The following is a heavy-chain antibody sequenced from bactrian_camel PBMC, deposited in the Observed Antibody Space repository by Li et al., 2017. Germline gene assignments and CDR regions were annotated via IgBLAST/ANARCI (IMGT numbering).Heavy chain of an antibody. Sequence: EVQLVESGGGSVQAGGSLTLSCAAGRYTYKRNCMGWFRQRPGKDREGLAVLWIGGATTTYADSVKGRFIITRDKAKDLVYLQMKSLQPEDTGMYYCAADQLYGTCRDVLDFPARGQGTQVTVS. V-gene: IGHV3S40*01. D-gene: IGHD7*01. CDR3: AADQLYGTCRDVLDFPA. CDR1: RYTYKRNC. CDR2: LWIGGATT. J-gene: IGHJ4*01.